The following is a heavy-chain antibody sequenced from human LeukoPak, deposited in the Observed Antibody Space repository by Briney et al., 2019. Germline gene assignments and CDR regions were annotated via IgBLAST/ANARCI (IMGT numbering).Heavy chain of an antibody. V-gene: IGHV3-30*18. CDR1: GFTFSSYG. D-gene: IGHD1-1*01. Sequence: GGSLRLSCAASGFTFSSYGMHWVRQAPGKGLEWVAVISYDGSNKYYADSVKGRFTISRDNSKNTLYLQMNSLRAEDTAVYYCAKDRKATRAYYFDYWGQGTLVTVSS. J-gene: IGHJ4*02. CDR3: AKDRKATRAYYFDY. CDR2: ISYDGSNK.